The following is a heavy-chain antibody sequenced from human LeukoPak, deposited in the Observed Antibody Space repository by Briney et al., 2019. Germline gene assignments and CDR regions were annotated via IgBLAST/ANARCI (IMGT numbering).Heavy chain of an antibody. J-gene: IGHJ3*02. Sequence: PGGSLRLSCAASRFTFSSHTINWVRQAPGKGLEWVSSISTDSRTIYYTDSVKGRFTISRDNAKNSLYLQMNSLRAEDTAVFYCARKPITGSHSGAFDIWGQGTMVPVSS. CDR1: RFTFSSHT. CDR3: ARKPITGSHSGAFDI. D-gene: IGHD1-26*01. CDR2: ISTDSRTI. V-gene: IGHV3-48*04.